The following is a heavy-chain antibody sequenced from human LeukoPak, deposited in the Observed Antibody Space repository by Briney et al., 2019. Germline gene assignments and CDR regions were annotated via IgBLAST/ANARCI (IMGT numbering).Heavy chain of an antibody. J-gene: IGHJ5*02. CDR1: GGTFSSYA. V-gene: IGHV1-69*13. CDR3: ARGIRITMRPEGFDP. D-gene: IGHD3-22*01. Sequence: SVKVSCKASGGTFSSYAISWVRQAPGQGLEWMGGIIPIFGTANCAQKFQGRVTITADESTSTAYMELSSLRSEDTAVYYCARGIRITMRPEGFDPWGQGTLVTVSS. CDR2: IIPIFGTA.